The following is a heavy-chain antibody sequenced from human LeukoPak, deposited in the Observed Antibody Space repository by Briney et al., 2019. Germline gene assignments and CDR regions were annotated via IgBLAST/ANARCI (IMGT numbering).Heavy chain of an antibody. J-gene: IGHJ3*02. CDR1: GGTFSSYA. CDR3: ARENGGNGAFDI. V-gene: IGHV1-69*13. D-gene: IGHD4-23*01. CDR2: IIPIFGTA. Sequence: GASVKVSCKASGGTFSSYAISWVRQAPGQGLEWMGGIIPIFGTANYAQKFQGRVTITADESTSTAYMELSSLRSEDTAVYYCARENGGNGAFDIWGQGTMVTVSS.